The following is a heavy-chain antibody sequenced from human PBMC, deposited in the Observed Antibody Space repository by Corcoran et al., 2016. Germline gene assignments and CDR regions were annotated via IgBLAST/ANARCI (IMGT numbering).Heavy chain of an antibody. V-gene: IGHV1-69*01. CDR3: AREVIGFGELLAYGMDV. CDR2: IIPIFGQA. J-gene: IGHJ6*02. Sequence: QVQLVQSGAEVKKPGSSVKVSCKASGGTFSSYAISWVRQAPGQGLEWMGGIIPIFGQANYAQKFQGRVTITAEETTSTAYMELRSLRSEDTAVYYVAREVIGFGELLAYGMDVWGQGTTVTVAS. D-gene: IGHD3-10*01. CDR1: GGTFSSYA.